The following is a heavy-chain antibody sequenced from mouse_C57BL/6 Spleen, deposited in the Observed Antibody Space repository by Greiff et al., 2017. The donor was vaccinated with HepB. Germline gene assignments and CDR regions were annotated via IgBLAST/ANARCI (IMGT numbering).Heavy chain of an antibody. CDR2: INPSTGGT. Sequence: VQLQQSGPELVKPGASVKISCKASGYSFTGYYMNWVKQSPEKSLEWIGEINPSTGGTTYNQKFKAKATLTVDKSSSTAYMQLKILTSEDSAVYYCARDLTGPYWYFDVWGTGTTVTVSS. V-gene: IGHV1-42*01. CDR1: GYSFTGYY. J-gene: IGHJ1*03. CDR3: ARDLTGPYWYFDV. D-gene: IGHD4-1*01.